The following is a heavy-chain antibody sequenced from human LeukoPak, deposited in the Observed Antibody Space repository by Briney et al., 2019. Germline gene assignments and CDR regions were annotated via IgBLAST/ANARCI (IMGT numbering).Heavy chain of an antibody. Sequence: GGSLRLSCAASGFTFSSYAMAWVRQAPGKGLEWISGVSDSAISTYDADSVKGRFTISRDNAKNTLYLQMSSLRAEDTAVYYCAKEERAWDYVGGQGTLVTVSS. CDR3: AKEERAWDYV. D-gene: IGHD4-17*01. CDR1: GFTFSSYA. CDR2: VSDSAIST. V-gene: IGHV3-23*01. J-gene: IGHJ4*02.